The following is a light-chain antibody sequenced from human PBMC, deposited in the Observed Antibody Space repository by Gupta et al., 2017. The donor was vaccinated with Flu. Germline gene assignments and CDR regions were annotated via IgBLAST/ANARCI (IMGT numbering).Light chain of an antibody. Sequence: TSSDVGSYNYVSWYQRHPGKAPKLMIYEVTKRPSGGSDRFSGSKSGNTASLTISGLQAEDEADDYCRSYTTSSTWVFGGGTKLTVL. V-gene: IGLV2-14*01. CDR2: EVT. CDR3: RSYTTSSTWV. CDR1: SSDVGSYNY. J-gene: IGLJ3*02.